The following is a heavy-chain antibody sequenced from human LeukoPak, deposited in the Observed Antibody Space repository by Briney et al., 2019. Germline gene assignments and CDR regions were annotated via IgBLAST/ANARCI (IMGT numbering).Heavy chain of an antibody. V-gene: IGHV4-39*01. CDR1: GGSISSYY. D-gene: IGHD3-3*01. CDR2: IYYSGST. Sequence: SETLSLTCTVSGGSISSYYWSWIRQPPGKGLEWIGSIYYSGSTYYNPSLKSRVTISVDTSKNQFSLKLSSVTAADTAVYYCARSIRYYDFWSGYWDYWGQGTLVTVSS. CDR3: ARSIRYYDFWSGYWDY. J-gene: IGHJ4*02.